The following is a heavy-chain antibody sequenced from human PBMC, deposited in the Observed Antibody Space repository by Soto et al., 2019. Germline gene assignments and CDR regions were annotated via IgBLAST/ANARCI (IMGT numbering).Heavy chain of an antibody. J-gene: IGHJ4*02. CDR1: GFTFSNYA. D-gene: IGHD6-13*01. CDR2: ISGSGDST. Sequence: PGGSLRLSCGVSGFTFSNYAMTWVRHSPGKGLEWVSTISGSGDSTHYADSVKGRFTISRDNSKNTLYLQMNSLRADDSAEYYCAKLTAAWGQGTLVTVSS. V-gene: IGHV3-23*01. CDR3: AKLTAA.